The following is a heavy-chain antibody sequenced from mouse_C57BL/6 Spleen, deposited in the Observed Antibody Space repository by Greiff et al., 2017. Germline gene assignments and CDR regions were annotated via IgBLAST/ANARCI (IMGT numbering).Heavy chain of an antibody. D-gene: IGHD1-2*01. Sequence: EVKVVESGGGLVQPGGSLSLSCAASGFTFTDYYMSWVRQPPGKALEWLGFIRNKANGYTTESSASVKGRFTISRDNSQSILYLQMNALRAEDSATYYCARYISDGEFDYWGQGTTLTVSS. J-gene: IGHJ2*01. CDR3: ARYISDGEFDY. CDR1: GFTFTDYY. CDR2: IRNKANGYTT. V-gene: IGHV7-3*01.